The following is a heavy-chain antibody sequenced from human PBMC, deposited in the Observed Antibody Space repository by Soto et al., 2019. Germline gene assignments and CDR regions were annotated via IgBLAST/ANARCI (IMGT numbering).Heavy chain of an antibody. D-gene: IGHD3-3*01. J-gene: IGHJ3*02. CDR3: ARESPKYYDFWSGQGAFDI. CDR2: IWYDGSNK. Sequence: PGGSLRLSCAASGFTFSSYGMHWVRQAPGKGLEWVAVIWYDGSNKYYADSVKGRFTISRDNSKNTLYLQMNSLRAEDTAVYYCARESPKYYDFWSGQGAFDIWGQGTMVTVSS. CDR1: GFTFSSYG. V-gene: IGHV3-33*01.